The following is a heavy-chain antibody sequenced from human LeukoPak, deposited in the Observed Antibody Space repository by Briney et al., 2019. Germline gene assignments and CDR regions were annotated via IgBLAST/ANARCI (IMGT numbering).Heavy chain of an antibody. Sequence: PGGTLRLSCAASGFTFSSYWMHWVRQAPGKGLVWVSRINSDGSSTSYADSVKGRFTISRDNAKNTLYLQMNSLRAEDTAVYYCARAPSWGSSSYAFDIWGQGTMVTVSS. D-gene: IGHD6-6*01. CDR1: GFTFSSYW. J-gene: IGHJ3*02. CDR2: INSDGSST. V-gene: IGHV3-74*01. CDR3: ARAPSWGSSSYAFDI.